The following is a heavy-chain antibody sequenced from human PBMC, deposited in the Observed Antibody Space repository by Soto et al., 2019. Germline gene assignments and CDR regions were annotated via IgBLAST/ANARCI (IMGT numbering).Heavy chain of an antibody. D-gene: IGHD3-3*01. J-gene: IGHJ5*02. CDR3: AKDPIPATIFGVDNWFDP. Sequence: GGSLRLSCAASGFTFSSFAMSWVRQAPGKGLEWVSAISGSGGSTYYADSVKGRFTISRDNSQNTLYLQMNSLRAEDTAVYYCAKDPIPATIFGVDNWFDPWGQGTLVTVSS. V-gene: IGHV3-23*01. CDR2: ISGSGGST. CDR1: GFTFSSFA.